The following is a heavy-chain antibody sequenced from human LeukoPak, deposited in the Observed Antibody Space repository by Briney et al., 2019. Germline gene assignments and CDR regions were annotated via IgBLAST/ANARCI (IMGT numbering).Heavy chain of an antibody. V-gene: IGHV3-74*01. Sequence: PGGSLRLSCAASGFTFSTYWMHWVRQAPGKGLLWVSRINSDGSSTRYADSVKGRFTISRDNAKNTLYLQMNSLRAEDTAVYYCARGYYDNSDYYGPYFDYWGQGTLVTVSS. CDR3: ARGYYDNSDYYGPYFDY. CDR1: GFTFSTYW. CDR2: INSDGSST. D-gene: IGHD3-22*01. J-gene: IGHJ4*02.